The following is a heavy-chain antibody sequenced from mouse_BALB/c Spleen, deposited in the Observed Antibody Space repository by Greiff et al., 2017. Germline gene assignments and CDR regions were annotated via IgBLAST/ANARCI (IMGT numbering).Heavy chain of an antibody. D-gene: IGHD2-4*01. V-gene: IGHV5-17*02. CDR2: ISSGSSTI. CDR3: ARSRDYDGAWFAY. Sequence: VESGGGLVQPGGSRKLSCAASGFTFSSFGMHWVRQAPEKGLEWVAYISSGSSTIYYADTVKGRFTISRDNPKNTLFLQMTSLRSEDTAMYYCARSRDYDGAWFAYWGQGTLVTVSA. J-gene: IGHJ3*01. CDR1: GFTFSSFG.